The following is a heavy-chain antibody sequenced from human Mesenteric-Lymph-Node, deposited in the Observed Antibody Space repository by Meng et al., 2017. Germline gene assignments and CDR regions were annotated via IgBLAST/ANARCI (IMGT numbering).Heavy chain of an antibody. CDR1: GSTFSSYW. Sequence: SLKISCAASGSTFSSYWMSWVRQAPGKGLEWVANRKQDGSEKYYVDSVKGRFTTSRANAKNSLYLQMSSLRAEDTAVYYCARDNWGYGSGSSDYYYYCGMDVWGQGTTVTVSS. D-gene: IGHD3-10*01. CDR3: ARDNWGYGSGSSDYYYYCGMDV. V-gene: IGHV3-7*01. CDR2: RKQDGSEK. J-gene: IGHJ6*01.